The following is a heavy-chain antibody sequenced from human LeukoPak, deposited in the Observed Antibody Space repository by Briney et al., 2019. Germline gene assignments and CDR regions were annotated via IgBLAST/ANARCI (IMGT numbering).Heavy chain of an antibody. V-gene: IGHV3-53*01. CDR2: IYDGGST. CDR3: ARSILFAFDI. D-gene: IGHD3-3*02. Sequence: HPGGSLRLSCAPSGLTVSSRYMSWVRHAPGEGLEWVSIIYDGGSTYYADSMKGRFTISRHNSKNTLYLQVNSLRAEDKAIYYCARSILFAFDIWGQGTMVTVSS. CDR1: GLTVSSRY. J-gene: IGHJ3*02.